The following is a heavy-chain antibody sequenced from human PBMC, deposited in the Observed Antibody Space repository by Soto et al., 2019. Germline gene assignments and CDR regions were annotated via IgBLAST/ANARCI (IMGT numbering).Heavy chain of an antibody. V-gene: IGHV3-30-3*01. CDR1: GSTFSSYA. Sequence: VGSLRLSCAASGSTFSSYAMHWVRQAPGKGLEWVAVISYDGSNKYYADSVKGRFTISRDNSKNTLYLQMNSLRAEDTAVYYCARAKEWAPDYWGQGTLVTVSS. J-gene: IGHJ4*02. D-gene: IGHD3-3*01. CDR3: ARAKEWAPDY. CDR2: ISYDGSNK.